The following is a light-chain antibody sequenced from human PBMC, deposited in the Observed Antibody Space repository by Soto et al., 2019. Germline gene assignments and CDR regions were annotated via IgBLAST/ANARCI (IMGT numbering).Light chain of an antibody. Sequence: QSALTQPAAVSGSPGQSITISCTGTSSDVGGYNYVSWYQQQPGKAPKLMIYEVSNRPSGASNRFSGSKSGHTASLTISGLQAEDESDYYGSSYTSSSTRFGGGTKVTVL. V-gene: IGLV2-14*01. CDR2: EVS. CDR1: SSDVGGYNY. CDR3: SSYTSSSTR. J-gene: IGLJ3*02.